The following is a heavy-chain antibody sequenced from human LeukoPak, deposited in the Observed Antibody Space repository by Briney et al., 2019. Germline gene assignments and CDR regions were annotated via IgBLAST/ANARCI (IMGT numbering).Heavy chain of an antibody. J-gene: IGHJ4*02. CDR2: ISSIGGST. D-gene: IGHD1-26*01. CDR3: VKGHLVWELGDYFDY. V-gene: IGHV3-64D*09. Sequence: GSLRLACSASGFTFSSYAMHWVRQAPGKGLEYVSAISSIGGSTYYADSMKGRFTISTDNSKGTLYLQMSSLRAEDTAVYYCVKGHLVWELGDYFDYWGQGTLVTVSS. CDR1: GFTFSSYA.